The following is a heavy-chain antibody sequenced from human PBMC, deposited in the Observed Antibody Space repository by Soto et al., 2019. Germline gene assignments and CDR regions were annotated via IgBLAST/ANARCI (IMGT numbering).Heavy chain of an antibody. D-gene: IGHD3-22*01. CDR3: ARSGDYYDSSGYINY. Sequence: QITLKESGPTLVKPTQPLTLTCTFSGFSLRTKGVGVGWIRQPPGKALEWLARIYWDDDKRYSPSLKSRLTITKDTSKNQVVLSMTNMEAVDTGTYYCARSGDYYDSSGYINYWGQGTRVTVSS. CDR2: IYWDDDK. V-gene: IGHV2-5*02. CDR1: GFSLRTKGVG. J-gene: IGHJ4*02.